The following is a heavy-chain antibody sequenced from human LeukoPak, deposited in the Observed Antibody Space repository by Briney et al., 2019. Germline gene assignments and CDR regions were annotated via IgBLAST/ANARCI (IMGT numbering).Heavy chain of an antibody. CDR3: ARGGYDYYFDY. CDR1: GYTFIGSY. V-gene: IGHV1-2*02. Sequence: ASVKVSCRASGYTFIGSYMHWLRQAPGQGLEWMGWINPNSGGTSYPQRFQGRVTMTRDTSITTAYMELTGLRSDDTAVYYCARGGYDYYFDYWGQGTLVTVSS. D-gene: IGHD5-12*01. CDR2: INPNSGGT. J-gene: IGHJ4*02.